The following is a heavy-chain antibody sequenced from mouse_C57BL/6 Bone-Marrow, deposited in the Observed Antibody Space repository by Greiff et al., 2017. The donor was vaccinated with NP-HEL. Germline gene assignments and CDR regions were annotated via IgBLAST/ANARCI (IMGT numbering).Heavy chain of an antibody. CDR2: ISYDGSN. D-gene: IGHD1-1*01. Sequence: EVKLQESGPGLVKPSQSLSLTCSVTGYSITSGYYWNWIRQFPGNKLEWMGYISYDGSNNYNPSLKNRISITRDTSKNQFFLKLNSVTTEDTATYYCARDSTTVVAPGFAYWGQGTLVTVSA. CDR3: ARDSTTVVAPGFAY. V-gene: IGHV3-6*01. CDR1: GYSITSGYY. J-gene: IGHJ3*01.